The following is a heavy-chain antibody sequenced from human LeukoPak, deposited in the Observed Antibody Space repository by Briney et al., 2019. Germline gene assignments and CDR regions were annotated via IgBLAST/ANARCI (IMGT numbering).Heavy chain of an antibody. CDR2: ISAYNGNT. D-gene: IGHD2-2*01. CDR3: ARDPSVYCSSTSCPMGMDV. J-gene: IGHJ6*02. V-gene: IGHV1-18*01. Sequence: GASVKVSCKASGYTFTSYGISWVRQAPGQGLEWMGWISAYNGNTNYAQKLQGRVTMITDTSTSTAYMELRSLRSDDTAVYYCARDPSVYCSSTSCPMGMDVWGQGTTVTVS. CDR1: GYTFTSYG.